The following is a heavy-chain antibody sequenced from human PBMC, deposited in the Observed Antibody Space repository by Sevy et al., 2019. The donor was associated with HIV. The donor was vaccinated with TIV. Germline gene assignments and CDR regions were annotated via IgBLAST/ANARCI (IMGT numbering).Heavy chain of an antibody. CDR2: ISGSGGST. J-gene: IGHJ6*02. V-gene: IGHV3-23*01. D-gene: IGHD4-4*01. CDR1: GFTFSSYA. CDR3: VTTTLYYYGMDV. Sequence: GGSLRLSCAASGFTFSSYAMSWVRQAPGKGLEWVSAISGSGGSTYYADSVKGRFTISRDNSKNTLYLQMNSLRAEDTAVYYCVTTTLYYYGMDVWGQGTTVTVSS.